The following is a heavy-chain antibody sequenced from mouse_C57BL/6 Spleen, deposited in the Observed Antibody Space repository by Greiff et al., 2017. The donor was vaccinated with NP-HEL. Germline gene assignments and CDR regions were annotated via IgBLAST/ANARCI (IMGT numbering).Heavy chain of an antibody. J-gene: IGHJ2*01. Sequence: DLVKPGASVKLSCKASGYTFTSYWINWIKQRPGQGLEWIGRIAPGSGSTYYNEMLKGKATLTVDTSSSTAYIQLSSLSSEDSAVYFCARNFFDYWGQGTTLTVSS. CDR1: GYTFTSYW. CDR3: ARNFFDY. CDR2: IAPGSGST. V-gene: IGHV1S41*01.